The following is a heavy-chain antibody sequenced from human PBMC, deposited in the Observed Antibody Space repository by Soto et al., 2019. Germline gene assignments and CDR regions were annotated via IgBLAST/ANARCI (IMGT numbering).Heavy chain of an antibody. CDR1: GFTFSSYW. CDR2: IKQDGSEE. J-gene: IGHJ6*02. CDR3: ARIASSGRTWDV. V-gene: IGHV3-7*01. Sequence: EVQLVESGGGLVQPGGSLRLSCVDSGFTFSSYWMSWVRQAPVKRLEWVGNIKQDGSEENYVDSVKGRFTISRDNAKNSMYLQMNSLRAEDTAVYYCARIASSGRTWDVWGQGTTVVVSS. D-gene: IGHD3-3*02.